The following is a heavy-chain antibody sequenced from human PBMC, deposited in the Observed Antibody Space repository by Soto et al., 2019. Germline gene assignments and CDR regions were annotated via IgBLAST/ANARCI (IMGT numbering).Heavy chain of an antibody. CDR3: ARVRDPHLDHYGLDV. Sequence: GASVKVSCKTSGFTSNVYGIHWVRQAPGQGLEWVGGLIPIYDAPYYAQKFQDRVTITADKSTTTVHLELSSLRSEDTAVYFCARVRDPHLDHYGLDVWGQGTTVTVSS. CDR2: LIPIYDAP. V-gene: IGHV1-69*06. J-gene: IGHJ6*02. CDR1: GFTSNVYG.